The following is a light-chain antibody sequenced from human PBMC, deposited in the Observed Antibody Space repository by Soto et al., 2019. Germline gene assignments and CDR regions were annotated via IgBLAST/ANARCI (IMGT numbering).Light chain of an antibody. V-gene: IGKV2-40*01. CDR1: QSLLDSDDGNTY. CDR2: TRS. CDR3: VQRIECPIT. Sequence: DVVMTQAPLSLSVTPGEPASMSCRSSQSLLDSDDGNTYVDWYLQRPGQSPQLLNYTRSSRASGGPDRFRGRGARTDFTRKISRGEAEGVGGYCCVQRIECPITFGQGTRLEV. J-gene: IGKJ5*01.